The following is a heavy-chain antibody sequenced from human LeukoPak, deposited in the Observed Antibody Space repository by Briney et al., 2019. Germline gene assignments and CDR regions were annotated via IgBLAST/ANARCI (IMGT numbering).Heavy chain of an antibody. V-gene: IGHV4-59*01. J-gene: IGHJ4*02. CDR3: ARDDGILDY. CDR1: GGSISSYY. Sequence: SATLSLTCTVSGGSISSYYWSWIRQPPGKGLEWIGYIYYSGSTNYNPSLKSRVTISVDTSKNQFSLKLSSVTAADTAVYYCARDDGILDYWGQGTLVTVSS. D-gene: IGHD1-14*01. CDR2: IYYSGST.